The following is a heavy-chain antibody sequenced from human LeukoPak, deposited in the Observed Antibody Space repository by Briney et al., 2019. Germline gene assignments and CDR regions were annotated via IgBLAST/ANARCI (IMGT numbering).Heavy chain of an antibody. V-gene: IGHV4-34*01. Sequence: PSETLSLTCAVYGGSFSDYYWSRIRQPPGKGLEWIGEIKHSGSTNYYPSLKSRVTISVDTSKNQLSLKLSSVTAADTAVYFCARRLYQLSRYAFDIWGQGTMVTVSS. D-gene: IGHD3-16*02. CDR2: IKHSGST. CDR1: GGSFSDYY. J-gene: IGHJ3*02. CDR3: ARRLYQLSRYAFDI.